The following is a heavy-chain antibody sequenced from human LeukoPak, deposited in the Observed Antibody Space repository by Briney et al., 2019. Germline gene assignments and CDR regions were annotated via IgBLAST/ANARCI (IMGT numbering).Heavy chain of an antibody. V-gene: IGHV3-7*01. Sequence: GGSLRLSCTASGFTFSNYGMHWVRQAPGKGLEWVANIKQDGSEKYYVDSVKGRFTISRDNAKNSLYLQMNSLRAEDTAVYYCAREESSGYMDVWGKGTTVTVSS. CDR2: IKQDGSEK. J-gene: IGHJ6*03. D-gene: IGHD2-15*01. CDR3: AREESSGYMDV. CDR1: GFTFSNYG.